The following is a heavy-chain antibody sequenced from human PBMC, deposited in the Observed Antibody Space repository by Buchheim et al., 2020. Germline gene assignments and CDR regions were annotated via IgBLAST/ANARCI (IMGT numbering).Heavy chain of an antibody. CDR3: ARPRYLAKKLGYSGYGAGAFDI. Sequence: QVQLQESGPGLVKPSGTLSLTCAVSGGSISSSNWWSWVRQPPGKGLEWIGEIYHSGSTNYNPSLKSRVTISVDKSTNQFSLKLSSVTAADTAVYYCARPRYLAKKLGYSGYGAGAFDIWGQGT. J-gene: IGHJ3*02. CDR1: GGSISSSNW. CDR2: IYHSGST. D-gene: IGHD5-12*01. V-gene: IGHV4-4*02.